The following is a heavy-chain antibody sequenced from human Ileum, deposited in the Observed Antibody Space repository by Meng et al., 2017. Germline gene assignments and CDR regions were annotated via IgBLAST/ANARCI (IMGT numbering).Heavy chain of an antibody. D-gene: IGHD2/OR15-2a*01. J-gene: IGHJ4*02. CDR1: GGSISSSAYS. V-gene: IGHV4-30-2*01. Sequence: HPQLQESGSGLVTCSQTLSLTCTVSGGSISSSAYSWTWIRQPPGKGLEWIGYIYQVGSTNYNPSLKSRVTIFVDTSKNQFSLKLTSVTAADTAVYYCASSTSGPELNYWGQGTLVTVSS. CDR3: ASSTSGPELNY. CDR2: IYQVGST.